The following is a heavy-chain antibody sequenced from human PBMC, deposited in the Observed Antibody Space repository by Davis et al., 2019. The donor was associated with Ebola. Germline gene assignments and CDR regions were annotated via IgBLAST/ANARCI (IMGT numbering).Heavy chain of an antibody. V-gene: IGHV3-23*01. CDR1: GFTFSNYA. J-gene: IGHJ4*02. CDR2: IVGSGDST. D-gene: IGHD6-6*01. Sequence: LSLTCAASGFTFSNYAMSWVRQAPGRGLEWVSGIVGSGDSTTYADSAKGRFTISRDNSKNTVFLQVNSLRAEDTAVYFCAKGLTARSAHMMEWGQGTLVTVPS. CDR3: AKGLTARSAHMME.